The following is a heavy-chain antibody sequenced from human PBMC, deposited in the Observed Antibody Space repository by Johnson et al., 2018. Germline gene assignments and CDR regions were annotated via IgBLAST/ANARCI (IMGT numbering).Heavy chain of an antibody. CDR2: ISDDGNSK. CDR1: GFTFSTYA. CDR3: ARAQGGDYVAEYFQH. Sequence: QVQLVQSGGRVVQPGRSLRLSCAASGFTFSTYAIHWVRQAPGKGLEWVAVISDDGNSKFYAESVKGRFTISRDTSKYTMYLQMPSLKAEDTAMYYCARAQGGDYVAEYFQHWGQGTLVTVSS. V-gene: IGHV3-30-3*01. D-gene: IGHD4-17*01. J-gene: IGHJ1*01.